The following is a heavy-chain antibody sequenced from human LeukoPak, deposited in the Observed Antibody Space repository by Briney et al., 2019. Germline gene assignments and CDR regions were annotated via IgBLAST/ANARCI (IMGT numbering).Heavy chain of an antibody. CDR1: GYTVTSHY. D-gene: IGHD3-22*01. J-gene: IGHJ4*02. Sequence: GASVKVSCKTSGYTVTSHYMHWVRQAPGQGLEWMGVIVPSGGSTSYAQKFQGRVTMTRDTSTSTVNMELSSLRSEDTAVYYCASGAVGSSGYSYYFDYWGQGTLVTVSS. CDR2: IVPSGGST. V-gene: IGHV1-46*01. CDR3: ASGAVGSSGYSYYFDY.